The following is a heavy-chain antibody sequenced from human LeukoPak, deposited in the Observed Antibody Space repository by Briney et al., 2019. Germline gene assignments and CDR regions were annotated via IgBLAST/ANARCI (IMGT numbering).Heavy chain of an antibody. CDR2: INHSGST. J-gene: IGHJ3*02. CDR1: GGSFSGYY. CDR3: ARLASSRYDSSGYPSTAPDAFDI. Sequence: SETQSLTCAVYGGSFSGYYWSWIRQPPGKGLEWIGEINHSGSTNYNPSLKSRVTISVDTSKNQFSLKLSSVTAADTAVYYCARLASSRYDSSGYPSTAPDAFDIWGQGTMVTVSS. D-gene: IGHD3-22*01. V-gene: IGHV4-34*01.